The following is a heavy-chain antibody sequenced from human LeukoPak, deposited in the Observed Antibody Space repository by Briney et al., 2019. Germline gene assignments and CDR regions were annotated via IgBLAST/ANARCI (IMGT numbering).Heavy chain of an antibody. V-gene: IGHV3-30-3*01. Sequence: SCKASGGTFSSYAMHWVRQAPGKGLEWVAVISYDGSNKYYADSVKGRFTISRDNSKNTLYLQMNSLRAEDTAVYYCARDSGRSYYDSSGYLWGQGTLVTVSS. CDR2: ISYDGSNK. D-gene: IGHD3-22*01. J-gene: IGHJ5*02. CDR3: ARDSGRSYYDSSGYL. CDR1: GGTFSSYA.